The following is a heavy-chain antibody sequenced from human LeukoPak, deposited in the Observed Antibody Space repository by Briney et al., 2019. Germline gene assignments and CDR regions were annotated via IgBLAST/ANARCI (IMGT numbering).Heavy chain of an antibody. V-gene: IGHV4-31*03. CDR2: IYYSGSTS. CDR1: GGSISSGGYY. Sequence: KTSKTLSLTCTVSGGSISSGGYYWSWIRQHPGKGLEWIGYIYYSGSTSYYNPSLKSRVTISADTSKNQFSLKLSSVTAADTAVYYCARGGYSSTFDYWGQGTLVTVSS. D-gene: IGHD5-18*01. CDR3: ARGGYSSTFDY. J-gene: IGHJ4*02.